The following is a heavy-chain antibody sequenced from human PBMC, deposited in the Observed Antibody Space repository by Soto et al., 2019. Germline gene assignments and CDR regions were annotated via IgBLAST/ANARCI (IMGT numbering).Heavy chain of an antibody. CDR1: GYSISSDNW. Sequence: KTSETLSLTCGVSGYSISSDNWWVWIRQPPGKGLEWIGYIHYSGITYSNPSLKSRLTMSVDTSKNQFSLKLSSVTAADTAVYYCARQSKVAAHFDYWGQGTLVTVSS. J-gene: IGHJ4*02. V-gene: IGHV4-28*01. D-gene: IGHD2-15*01. CDR3: ARQSKVAAHFDY. CDR2: IHYSGIT.